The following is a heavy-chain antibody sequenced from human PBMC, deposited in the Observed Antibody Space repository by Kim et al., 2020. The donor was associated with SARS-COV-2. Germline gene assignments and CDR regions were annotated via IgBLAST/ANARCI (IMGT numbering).Heavy chain of an antibody. V-gene: IGHV4-59*01. CDR2: IYYSGST. J-gene: IGHJ6*02. Sequence: SETLSLTCTVSGGSISSYYWSWIRQPPGKGLEWIGYIYYSGSTNYNPSLKSRVTISVDTSKNQFSLKLSSVTAVDTAVYYCARDRGYSGYNYYYYGMDVWGQGTTVTVSS. CDR1: GGSISSYY. CDR3: ARDRGYSGYNYYYYGMDV. D-gene: IGHD5-12*01.